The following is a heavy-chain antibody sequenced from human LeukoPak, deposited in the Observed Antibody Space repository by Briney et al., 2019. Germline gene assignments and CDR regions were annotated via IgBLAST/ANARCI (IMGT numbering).Heavy chain of an antibody. CDR2: MNPNSGNT. D-gene: IGHD3-22*01. CDR1: GYTFTSYD. Sequence: ASVKVSCKASGYTFTSYDINWVRQATGQGLEWMGWMNPNSGNTGYAQKFQGRVTMTRDTSISTAYMELSRLRSDDTAVYYCARDGPFPYYYDSSGYWLDPWGQGTLVTVSS. CDR3: ARDGPFPYYYDSSGYWLDP. V-gene: IGHV1-8*02. J-gene: IGHJ5*02.